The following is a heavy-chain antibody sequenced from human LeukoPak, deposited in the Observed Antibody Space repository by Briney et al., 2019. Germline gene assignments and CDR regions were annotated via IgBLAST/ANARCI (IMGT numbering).Heavy chain of an antibody. CDR1: GFTFSSYS. CDR2: IRSSSSTI. D-gene: IGHD6-19*01. J-gene: IGHJ3*02. CDR3: ARGIYSSGWYGAFDI. V-gene: IGHV3-48*02. Sequence: PGGSLRLSCAASGFTFSSYSMKWVRQAPGKGLGWVSYIRSSSSTIYYADSVKGRFTISRDNPKNSLYLQMNSLRDEDTAVYYCARGIYSSGWYGAFDIWGQGTMVTVSS.